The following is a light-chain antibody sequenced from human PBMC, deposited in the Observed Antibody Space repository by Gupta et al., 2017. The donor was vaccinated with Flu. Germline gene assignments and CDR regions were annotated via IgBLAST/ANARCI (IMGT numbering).Light chain of an antibody. J-gene: IGKJ3*01. CDR2: WGS. Sequence: PGEPASISCRSSHSRRESRGYKYLDWYVEKQGQAPQLLIHWGSSRADGGMDRCSGSGEGTDGILKISRGESEDVGVYYCMQPQQDHPNITFGHGTKVEIK. CDR1: HSRRESRGYKY. V-gene: IGKV2-28*01. CDR3: MQPQQDHPNIT.